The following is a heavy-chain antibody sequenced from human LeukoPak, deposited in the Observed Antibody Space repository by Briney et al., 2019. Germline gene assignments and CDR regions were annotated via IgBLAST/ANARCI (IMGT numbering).Heavy chain of an antibody. J-gene: IGHJ4*01. D-gene: IGHD2-15*01. CDR1: GDSVSR. CDR2: TYYRSTWSN. CDR3: ARDQGGFDS. V-gene: IGHV6-1*01. Sequence: SQTLSLTCVISGDSVSRNWIRQSPSRGLEWLGRTYYRSTWSNEYAVSVQSRITINPDTSRNQFSLQLSSVTPEDTAVYYCARDQGGFDSWGQGILVTASS.